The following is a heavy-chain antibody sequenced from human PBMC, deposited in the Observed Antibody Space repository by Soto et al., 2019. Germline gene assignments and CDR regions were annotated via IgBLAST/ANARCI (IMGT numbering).Heavy chain of an antibody. V-gene: IGHV3-72*01. D-gene: IGHD2-21*01. CDR3: ARNLAYGGGYAFDY. CDR2: SRDKAHSYTT. CDR1: AFTFSDHF. J-gene: IGHJ4*02. Sequence: EVQLVESGGGLVQPGGSLRLSCEVSAFTFSDHFIDWVRQAPGKGLEWVGRSRDKAHSYTTEYAASVKGRFTISRDDSRNSLYLQMNSLKTEDTAVYYCARNLAYGGGYAFDYWGQGTLVTVS.